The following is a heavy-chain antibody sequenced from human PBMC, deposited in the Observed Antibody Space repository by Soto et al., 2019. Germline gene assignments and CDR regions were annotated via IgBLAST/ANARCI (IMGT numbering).Heavy chain of an antibody. CDR1: GFTFSSYA. J-gene: IGHJ4*02. CDR3: AKDLLIMGEPAYFDY. CDR2: ISGSGGST. V-gene: IGHV3-23*01. D-gene: IGHD1-26*01. Sequence: PGGSLRLSCAASGFTFSSYAMSWVRQAPGKGLEWVSAISGSGGSTYYADSVKGRFTISRDNSKNTLYLQMNSLRAEDTAVYYCAKDLLIMGEPAYFDYWGQGTLVTVSS.